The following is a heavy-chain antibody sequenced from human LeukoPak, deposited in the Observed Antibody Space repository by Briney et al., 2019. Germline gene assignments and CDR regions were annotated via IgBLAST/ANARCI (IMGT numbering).Heavy chain of an antibody. CDR1: ACTFSSYA. Sequence: GQSLRLSCAASACTFSSYAMGWVRQPPGKGLEWVPAISGSGGSTYYADSVKGRFTIARDNSKNTLYLQMNSLSAEDTAVYYCAKTPFTFGGVIVSFDYWGQGTLVTVSS. CDR3: AKTPFTFGGVIVSFDY. D-gene: IGHD3-16*02. J-gene: IGHJ4*02. CDR2: ISGSGGST. V-gene: IGHV3-23*01.